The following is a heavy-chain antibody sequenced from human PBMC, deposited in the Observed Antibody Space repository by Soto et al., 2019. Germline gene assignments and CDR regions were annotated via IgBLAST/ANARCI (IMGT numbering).Heavy chain of an antibody. CDR1: GFTFSSYW. Sequence: GGSLRLSCAASGFTFSSYWMSWVRQAPGKGLEWVANIKQDGSEKYYVDSVKGRFTISRDNAKNSLYLQMNSLRAEDTAVYYCAREDIVVVPAAMSDGMDVWGQGTTVTVSS. J-gene: IGHJ6*02. CDR3: AREDIVVVPAAMSDGMDV. V-gene: IGHV3-7*05. CDR2: IKQDGSEK. D-gene: IGHD2-2*01.